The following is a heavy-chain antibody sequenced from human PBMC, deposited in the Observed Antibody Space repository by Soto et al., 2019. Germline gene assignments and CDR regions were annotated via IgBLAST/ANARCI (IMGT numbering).Heavy chain of an antibody. V-gene: IGHV3-53*04. CDR1: GFSVSGHY. J-gene: IGHJ4*02. CDR3: AXXXXXXXYGFDVYDY. Sequence: VQLVESGGGLVQPGGSLRLTCAASGFSVSGHYMNWVRQAPGKGLEWVSVLYSDGNTYYADSMKGRFTISRHDSENTLYLQXXSLRAEDTAVXYCAXXXXXXXYGFDVYDYWGQGTLVTVSS. D-gene: IGHD4-17*01. CDR2: LYSDGNT.